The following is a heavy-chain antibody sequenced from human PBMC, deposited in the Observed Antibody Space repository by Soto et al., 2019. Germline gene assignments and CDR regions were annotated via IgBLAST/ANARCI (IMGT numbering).Heavy chain of an antibody. CDR2: IWYDGSNK. Sequence: GGSLRLSCAASGFTFSSYGMHWVRQAPGKGLEWVAVIWYDGSNKYYADSVKGRFTISRDNSKNTLYLQMNSLRAEDTAVYYCARDKPSHCLEYWGQGTLVTVSS. CDR1: GFTFSSYG. V-gene: IGHV3-33*01. D-gene: IGHD2-2*01. CDR3: ARDKPSHCLEY. J-gene: IGHJ4*02.